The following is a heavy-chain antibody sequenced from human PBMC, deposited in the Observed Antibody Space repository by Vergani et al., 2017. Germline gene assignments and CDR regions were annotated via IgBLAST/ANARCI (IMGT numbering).Heavy chain of an antibody. Sequence: QVQLQESGPGLVKPSQTLSLTCTVSGAPINNDFYYWHWIRQPAGKGLECIGRIYVSGITDLNSSLQTLFSLSVGTSKNQFSLTLPSLTAADTAVYYCARDNKQFRPRAFDLWVQGTMVTVSS. V-gene: IGHV4-61*02. J-gene: IGHJ3*01. D-gene: IGHD2-21*01. CDR1: GAPINNDFYY. CDR2: IYVSGIT. CDR3: ARDNKQFRPRAFDL.